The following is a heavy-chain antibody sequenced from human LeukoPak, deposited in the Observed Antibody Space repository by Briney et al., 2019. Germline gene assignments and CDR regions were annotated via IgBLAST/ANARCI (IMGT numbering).Heavy chain of an antibody. Sequence: GGSLRLSCAASGFTFSSYEMNWVRQAPGKGLEWVSYISSSGSTIYYADSVKGRFTISRDNARNSLYLQMNSLRAEDTAVYYCARAEWFGESYFDYWGQGTLVTVSS. CDR1: GFTFSSYE. J-gene: IGHJ4*02. CDR2: ISSSGSTI. V-gene: IGHV3-48*03. CDR3: ARAEWFGESYFDY. D-gene: IGHD3-10*01.